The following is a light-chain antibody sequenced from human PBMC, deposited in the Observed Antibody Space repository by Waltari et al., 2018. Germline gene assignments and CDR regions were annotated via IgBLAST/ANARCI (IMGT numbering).Light chain of an antibody. CDR1: SSNIGKNA. J-gene: IGLJ3*02. Sequence: QSVLTQAPSESGTPGQRVTISCSGSSSNIGKNAVNWYQQVPGTAPKLRIYANDPRPSGVPDRFSGSKSGTSASLVISGLQAEDEADYYCAAWDDNLNGLFGGGTKLTVL. CDR2: AND. V-gene: IGLV1-44*01. CDR3: AAWDDNLNGL.